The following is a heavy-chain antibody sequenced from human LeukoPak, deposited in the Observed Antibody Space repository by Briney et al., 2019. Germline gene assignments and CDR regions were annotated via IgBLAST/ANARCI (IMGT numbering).Heavy chain of an antibody. V-gene: IGHV4-34*01. CDR3: ARGQDYVWGSYRSNWFAP. CDR2: INHSGST. Sequence: SETLSLTCAVYGGSFSGYYWSWLGQPPGKGLEWIGEINHSGSTNYNPSLTSGVTISLDTSKSQFSLKLSSVTAADTAVYYCARGQDYVWGSYRSNWFAPWGQGTLVTVSS. D-gene: IGHD3-16*02. CDR1: GGSFSGYY. J-gene: IGHJ5*02.